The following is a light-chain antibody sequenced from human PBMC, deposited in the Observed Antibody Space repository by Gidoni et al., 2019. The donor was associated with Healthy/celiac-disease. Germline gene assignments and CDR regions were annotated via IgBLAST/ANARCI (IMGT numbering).Light chain of an antibody. J-gene: IGKJ1*01. Sequence: IQMTQSPSTLSASVGARVTITCRASQSISSWLAWYQQKPGKAPKLLIYNASSLESGVPSRFSGSGSGTEFTLTISSLQPDDFATYYCQQYNSYKTFGQGTKVEIK. CDR1: QSISSW. V-gene: IGKV1-5*03. CDR3: QQYNSYKT. CDR2: NAS.